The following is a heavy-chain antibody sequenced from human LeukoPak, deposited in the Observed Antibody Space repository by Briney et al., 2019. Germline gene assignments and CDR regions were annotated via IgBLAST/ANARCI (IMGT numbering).Heavy chain of an antibody. CDR3: ARAPDPTYCSGGSCGVQYYYYGMDV. CDR1: GGSFSGYY. CDR2: INHSGST. D-gene: IGHD2-15*01. J-gene: IGHJ6*02. V-gene: IGHV4-34*01. Sequence: PSETLSLTCAVYGGSFSGYYWSRIRQPPGKGLEWIGEINHSGSTNYNPSLKSRVTISVDTSKNQFSLKLSSVTAADTAVYYCARAPDPTYCSGGSCGVQYYYYGMDVWGQGTTVTVPS.